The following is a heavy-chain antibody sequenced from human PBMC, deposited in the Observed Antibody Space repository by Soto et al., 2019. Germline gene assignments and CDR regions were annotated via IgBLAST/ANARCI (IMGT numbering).Heavy chain of an antibody. CDR3: ARARATIAAAAIFDC. Sequence: QVQLQESGPGLVKPSGTLSLTCAVSGGSISTSNWWSWVRQPPGKGLEWIGEVYRTGSTNYNPSLERRLTISVDKSKLQFSLKLTSVTAADTAVYYCARARATIAAAAIFDCWGQGTLVTVSS. CDR1: GGSISTSNW. J-gene: IGHJ4*02. D-gene: IGHD6-13*01. CDR2: VYRTGST. V-gene: IGHV4-4*02.